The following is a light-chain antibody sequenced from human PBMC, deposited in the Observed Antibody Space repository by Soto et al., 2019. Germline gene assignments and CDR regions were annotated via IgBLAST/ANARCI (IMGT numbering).Light chain of an antibody. CDR2: RNN. CDR3: ATWDDSLNGFYV. Sequence: QSVLTQPPSVSGTPGQGATISCSGSTSNIGSNYVYWYQQLPGTAPKLLIYRNNQRPSGVPDRFSGSKSGTSASLAISGLRSDDEADYLCATWDDSLNGFYVFGTGTKV. V-gene: IGLV1-47*01. CDR1: TSNIGSNY. J-gene: IGLJ1*01.